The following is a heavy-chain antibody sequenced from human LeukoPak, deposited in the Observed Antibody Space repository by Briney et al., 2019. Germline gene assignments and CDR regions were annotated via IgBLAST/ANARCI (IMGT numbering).Heavy chain of an antibody. CDR3: ARSSPLAVTTGDYFDY. CDR1: GFTFSSYE. J-gene: IGHJ4*02. Sequence: GGSLRLSCAASGFTFSSYEMNWVRQAPGKGLEWVSYISSSGSTIYYADSVKGRFTISRDNAKNSLYLQMNSLRAEDTAVYYCARSSPLAVTTGDYFDYWGQGTLVTVSS. V-gene: IGHV3-48*03. D-gene: IGHD4-17*01. CDR2: ISSSGSTI.